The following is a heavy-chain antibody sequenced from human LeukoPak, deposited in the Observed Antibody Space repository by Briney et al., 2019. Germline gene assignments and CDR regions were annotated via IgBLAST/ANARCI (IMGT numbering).Heavy chain of an antibody. D-gene: IGHD3-22*01. V-gene: IGHV3-23*01. CDR2: ISGSGGRI. Sequence: PGGSLRLSCAASGFTFSSYAMSWVRQAPGKGLEWVSAISGSGGRIYYGASVKGRFTISRDNSKNTLYLQMNSLRSEDTAVYYCARMDYYDSRDNWFDPWGQGTLVTVSS. CDR1: GFTFSSYA. J-gene: IGHJ5*02. CDR3: ARMDYYDSRDNWFDP.